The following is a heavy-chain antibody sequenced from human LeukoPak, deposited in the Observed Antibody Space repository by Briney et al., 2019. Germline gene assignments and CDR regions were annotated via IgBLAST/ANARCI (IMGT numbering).Heavy chain of an antibody. D-gene: IGHD1-1*01. Sequence: GASVKVSCKASGYTFTSYGISWVRQATGQGLEWMGWMNPNSGNTGYAQKFQGRVTMTRNTSISTAYMELSSLRSEDTAVYYRARGPHGTTIYGMDVWGQGTTVTVSS. CDR3: ARGPHGTTIYGMDV. CDR2: MNPNSGNT. J-gene: IGHJ6*02. CDR1: GYTFTSYG. V-gene: IGHV1-8*02.